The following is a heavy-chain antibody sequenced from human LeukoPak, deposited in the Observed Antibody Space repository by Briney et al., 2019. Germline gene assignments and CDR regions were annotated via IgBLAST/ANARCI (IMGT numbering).Heavy chain of an antibody. CDR1: GGSISSYY. CDR2: IYYSGST. Sequence: PSETLSLTCTVSGGSISSYYWSWIRQPPGKGLEWIGYIYYSGSTNYNPSLKSRVTISVDTSKNQFSLKLSSVTAADTAVYYCARDRGMATIDYWAREPWSPSPQ. V-gene: IGHV4-59*01. D-gene: IGHD5-24*01. CDR3: ARDRGMATIDY. J-gene: IGHJ4*02.